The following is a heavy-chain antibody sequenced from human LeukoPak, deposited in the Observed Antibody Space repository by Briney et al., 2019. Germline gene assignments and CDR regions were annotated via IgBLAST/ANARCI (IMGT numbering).Heavy chain of an antibody. V-gene: IGHV4-38-2*02. CDR3: ASGQQWLVRSGAFDI. Sequence: PSETLSLTCTVSGYSISSGYYWGWIRQPPGKGLEWIGSIYHSGSTYYNPSLKSRVTISVDTSKNQSSLKLSSVTAADTAVYYCASGQQWLVRSGAFDIWGQGTMVTVSS. D-gene: IGHD6-19*01. CDR2: IYHSGST. J-gene: IGHJ3*02. CDR1: GYSISSGYY.